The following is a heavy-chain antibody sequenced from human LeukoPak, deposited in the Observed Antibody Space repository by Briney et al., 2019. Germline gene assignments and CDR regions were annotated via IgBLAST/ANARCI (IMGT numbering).Heavy chain of an antibody. CDR1: GFTVSSNY. V-gene: IGHV3-53*01. Sequence: GGSLRLSCAASGFTVSSNYMSWVRQAPGKGLEWVSAISGSGVSTYYADSVKGRFTISRDNSKNTLYLQMNSLRAEDTAVYYCARGGSYLSAFDIWGQGTMVTVSS. CDR3: ARGGSYLSAFDI. CDR2: ISGSGVST. D-gene: IGHD1-26*01. J-gene: IGHJ3*02.